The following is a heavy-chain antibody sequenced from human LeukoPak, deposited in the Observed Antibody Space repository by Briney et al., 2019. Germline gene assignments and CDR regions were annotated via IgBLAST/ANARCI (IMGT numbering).Heavy chain of an antibody. CDR3: AREVGSIAARLPTDY. V-gene: IGHV1-46*01. CDR2: INPSGGST. CDR1: GYTFTSYY. D-gene: IGHD6-6*01. J-gene: IGHJ4*02. Sequence: ASVKVSCKASGYTFTSYYMHWVRQAHGQGLEWMGIINPSGGSTSYAQKFQGRVTMTRDMSTSTVYMELSSLRSEDTAVYYCAREVGSIAARLPTDYWGQGTLVTVSS.